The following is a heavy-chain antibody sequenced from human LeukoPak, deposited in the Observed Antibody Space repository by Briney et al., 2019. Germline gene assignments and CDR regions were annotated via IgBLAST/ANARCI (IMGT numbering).Heavy chain of an antibody. CDR1: GFTFDDYA. D-gene: IGHD6-19*01. CDR3: AKAVAVAYYFDY. V-gene: IGHV3-9*01. Sequence: PGGSLRLSCAASGFTFDDYAMHWVRQAPGKGLEWVSGISWNSGSIGYADSVKGRFTISRDNAKNSPYLQMNSLRAEDTALYYCAKAVAVAYYFDYWGQGTLVTVSS. J-gene: IGHJ4*02. CDR2: ISWNSGSI.